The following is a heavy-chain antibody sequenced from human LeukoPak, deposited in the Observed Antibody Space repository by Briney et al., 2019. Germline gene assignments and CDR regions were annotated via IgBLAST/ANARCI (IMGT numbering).Heavy chain of an antibody. Sequence: SETLSLTCAVYGGSFSGYYWSWIRQPPGKGLEWIGEINHSGSTNYNPSLKSRVPISVDTSKNQFSLKLSSVTAADTAVYYCARDYGGNPYWGQGTLVTVSS. V-gene: IGHV4-34*01. J-gene: IGHJ4*02. D-gene: IGHD4-23*01. CDR3: ARDYGGNPY. CDR2: INHSGST. CDR1: GGSFSGYY.